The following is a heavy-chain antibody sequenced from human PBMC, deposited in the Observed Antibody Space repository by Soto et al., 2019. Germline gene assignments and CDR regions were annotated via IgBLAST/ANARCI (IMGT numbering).Heavy chain of an antibody. D-gene: IGHD4-17*01. V-gene: IGHV3-11*06. Sequence: GGSLRLSCAASGFTFSYYYMSWIRQAPGKGLEWVSYISSSSSYTNYADSVKGRFTISRDNAKNSLYLQMNSLRAEDTAVYYCARDLSPYGDYYFNWFDPWGQGTLVTVSS. J-gene: IGHJ5*02. CDR2: ISSSSSYT. CDR3: ARDLSPYGDYYFNWFDP. CDR1: GFTFSYYY.